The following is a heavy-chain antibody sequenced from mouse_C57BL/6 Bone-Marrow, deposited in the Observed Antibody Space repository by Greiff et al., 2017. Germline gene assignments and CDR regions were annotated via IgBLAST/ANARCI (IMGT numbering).Heavy chain of an antibody. D-gene: IGHD3-2*02. Sequence: QVQLQQPGTELVKPRASVKLSCMASGYTFTSYWMHWVKQRPGQGLEWIGNINPSNGGTNYNEKFKSKATLTVDKSSSTAYMQLSSLTSEDSAVYYCAREGGYKGGYFDYWGQGTTLTVSS. CDR3: AREGGYKGGYFDY. CDR1: GYTFTSYW. J-gene: IGHJ2*01. V-gene: IGHV1-53*01. CDR2: INPSNGGT.